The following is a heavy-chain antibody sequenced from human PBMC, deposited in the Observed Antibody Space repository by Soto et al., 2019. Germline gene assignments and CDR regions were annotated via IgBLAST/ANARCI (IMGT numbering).Heavy chain of an antibody. J-gene: IGHJ4*02. CDR3: AKDPGAAAGPDY. V-gene: IGHV3-30*18. D-gene: IGHD6-13*01. CDR2: ISYDGSNK. Sequence: GGSLRLSCAASGFTFSSYGMHWVRQAPGKGLEWVAVISYDGSNKYYADSVKGRFTISRDNSKNTLYLQMNSLRAEDTAVYYCAKDPGAAAGPDYWGQGALVTVSS. CDR1: GFTFSSYG.